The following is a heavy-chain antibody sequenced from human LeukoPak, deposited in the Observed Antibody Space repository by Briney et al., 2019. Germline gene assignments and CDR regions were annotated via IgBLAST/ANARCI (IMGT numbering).Heavy chain of an antibody. CDR1: GLSLSNSG. J-gene: IGHJ5*02. V-gene: IGHV3-33*06. D-gene: IGHD2-2*02. CDR3: AKAGGDCTSSSCYSDWFNP. CDR2: IWFDGSKT. Sequence: GGSLRLSCAASGLSLSNSGMHWVRQAPGKGLEWVAVIWFDGSKTYYADSVKGRFTISRDTSKNTLFLQMNSLRAEDTAVYYCAKAGGDCTSSSCYSDWFNPWGQGTLVTVSS.